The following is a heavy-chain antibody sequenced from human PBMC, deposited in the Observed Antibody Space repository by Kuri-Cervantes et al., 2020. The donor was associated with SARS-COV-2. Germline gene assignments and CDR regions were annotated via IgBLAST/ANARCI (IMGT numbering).Heavy chain of an antibody. D-gene: IGHD3-3*01. V-gene: IGHV3-30*02. CDR2: IRYDGSNK. J-gene: IGHJ4*02. CDR1: GFTFSSYG. Sequence: GGSLRLSCAASGFTFSSYGMHWVRQAPGKGLEWVAFIRYDGSNKYYADSVKGRFTISRDNSKNSLYLEMNSLRPEDTAVYYCAKVETAGLDYWGQGTLVTVSS. CDR3: AKVETAGLDY.